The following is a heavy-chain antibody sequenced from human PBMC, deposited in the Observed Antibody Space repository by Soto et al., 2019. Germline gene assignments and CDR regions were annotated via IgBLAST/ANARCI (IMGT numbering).Heavy chain of an antibody. CDR3: ARNAYYYDSSGYLLYYFDY. J-gene: IGHJ4*02. CDR1: GATFSSYA. Sequence: SVKVSCKASGATFSSYAISWVRQAPGQGLEWMGGIIPIVGTANYAQKFQGRVTITADESTSTAYMELSSLRSEDTAVYYCARNAYYYDSSGYLLYYFDYWGQGTLVTVSS. V-gene: IGHV1-69*13. D-gene: IGHD3-22*01. CDR2: IIPIVGTA.